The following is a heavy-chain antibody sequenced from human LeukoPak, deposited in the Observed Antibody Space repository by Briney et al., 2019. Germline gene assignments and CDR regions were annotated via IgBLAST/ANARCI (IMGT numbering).Heavy chain of an antibody. V-gene: IGHV3-21*01. Sequence: GGSLRLSCAASGFTFSSYSMNWVRQAPGKGLEWVSSISSSSSYIYYADSVKGRFTISRDNAKNTLYLQMNSLRAEDTAVYYCARLAVAGTYFYYWGQGTLVTVSS. J-gene: IGHJ4*02. CDR2: ISSSSSYI. CDR3: ARLAVAGTYFYY. D-gene: IGHD6-19*01. CDR1: GFTFSSYS.